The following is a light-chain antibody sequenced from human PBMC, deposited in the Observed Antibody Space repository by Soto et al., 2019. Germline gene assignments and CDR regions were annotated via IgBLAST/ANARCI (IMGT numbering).Light chain of an antibody. J-gene: IGKJ1*01. V-gene: IGKV1-39*01. Sequence: DIQMTRSPSSLSASVEDRVIITCRASQSISNHLNWYQQKPGKAPKLLIFAASSLQSGVPSRFSGSRSGPDFTLTISSLQPEDFATYYCQQSYSSPPTFGKGTKADIK. CDR2: AAS. CDR3: QQSYSSPPT. CDR1: QSISNH.